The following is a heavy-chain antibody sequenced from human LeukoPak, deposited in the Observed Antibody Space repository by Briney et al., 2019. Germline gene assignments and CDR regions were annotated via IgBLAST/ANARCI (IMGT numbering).Heavy chain of an antibody. V-gene: IGHV4-39*02. J-gene: IGHJ6*03. D-gene: IGHD6-6*01. CDR2: IYYSGST. Sequence: SETLSLTCTVSGGSISSSSYYWGWIRQPPGKGLEWIGSIYYSGSTYYNPSLKSRVTISVDTSKNQFSLKLSSVTAADTAVYYCAKDRGSSSLYYMDVWGKGTTVTVSS. CDR1: GGSISSSSYY. CDR3: AKDRGSSSLYYMDV.